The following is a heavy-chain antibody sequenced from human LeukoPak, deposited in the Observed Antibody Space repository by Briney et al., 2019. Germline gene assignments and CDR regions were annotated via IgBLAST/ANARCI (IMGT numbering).Heavy chain of an antibody. V-gene: IGHV3-30-3*01. J-gene: IGHJ6*02. CDR1: GFTFSTYA. CDR3: ARDRYGMDV. Sequence: GGSLRLSCAASGFTFSTYAMHWVRQAPGKGLEWVAVISYDGSNKYYADSVKGRFTISRDNSKNTLYLQMNSLRAEDTAVYYCARDRYGMDVWGQGTTVTVSS. CDR2: ISYDGSNK.